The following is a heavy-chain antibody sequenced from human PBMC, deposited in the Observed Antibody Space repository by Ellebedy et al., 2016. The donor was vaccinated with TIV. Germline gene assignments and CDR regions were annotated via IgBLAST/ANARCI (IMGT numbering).Heavy chain of an antibody. Sequence: ASVKVSCXVSGYTLTELSMHWVRQAPGKGLEWMGGFDSEDGETIYAQKFQGRVTMTEDTSTDTAYMELSSLRSEDTAVYYCATENRRTDDILTGGFDYWGQGTLVTVSS. J-gene: IGHJ4*02. CDR3: ATENRRTDDILTGGFDY. CDR1: GYTLTELS. CDR2: FDSEDGET. D-gene: IGHD3-9*01. V-gene: IGHV1-24*01.